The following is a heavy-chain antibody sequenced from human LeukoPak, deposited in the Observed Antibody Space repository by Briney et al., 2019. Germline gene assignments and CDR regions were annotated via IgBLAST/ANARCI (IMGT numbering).Heavy chain of an antibody. V-gene: IGHV3-33*01. CDR3: ARVADGDKYGGRDY. CDR1: GFTFSRYG. D-gene: IGHD5-24*01. CDR2: IWYDGSNK. J-gene: IGHJ4*02. Sequence: SGGSLRLSCAASGFTFSRYGMHWVRQAPGKGLEWVALIWYDGSNKYYADSVKGRFTISRDNAKDTLYLQMNSLRVEDTAVYYCARVADGDKYGGRDYWGQGALVIVSS.